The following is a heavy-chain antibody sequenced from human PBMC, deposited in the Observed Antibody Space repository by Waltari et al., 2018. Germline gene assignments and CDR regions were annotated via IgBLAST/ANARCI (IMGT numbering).Heavy chain of an antibody. V-gene: IGHV3-23*01. CDR1: GFTFSSYA. CDR3: AKDLTTYDYYGMDV. J-gene: IGHJ6*02. CDR2: ISGSGGST. Sequence: EVQLLESGGGLVQPGGSLRLSCAASGFTFSSYAMSWVRQAPGKGLEWGSAISGSGGSTYYADSVKVRFTISRDNSKNTLYLQMNSLRAEDTAVYYCAKDLTTYDYYGMDVWGQGTTVTVSS. D-gene: IGHD4-17*01.